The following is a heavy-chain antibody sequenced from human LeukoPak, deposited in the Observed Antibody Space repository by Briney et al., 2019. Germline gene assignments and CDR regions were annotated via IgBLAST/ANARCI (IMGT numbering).Heavy chain of an antibody. D-gene: IGHD4-17*01. CDR2: IYTSGST. J-gene: IGHJ4*02. Sequence: PSETLSLTCTVSGGSISSGSYYWSWIRQPAGKGLEWIGRIYTSGSTNYNPSLKSRVTISVDTSKNQFSLELSSVTAADTAVYYCARWVGYGDYFDYWGQGTLVTVSS. V-gene: IGHV4-61*02. CDR1: GGSISSGSYY. CDR3: ARWVGYGDYFDY.